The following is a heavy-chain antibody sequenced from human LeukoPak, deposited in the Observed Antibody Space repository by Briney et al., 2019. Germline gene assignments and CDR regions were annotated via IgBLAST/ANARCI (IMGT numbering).Heavy chain of an antibody. CDR2: IYYSGST. J-gene: IGHJ4*02. V-gene: IGHV4-31*03. D-gene: IGHD2-15*01. Sequence: ALSLTCTVSGGSISSGGYYWSWIRQHPGKGLEWIGYIYYSGSTYYNPSLKSRVTISVDTSKNQFSLKLSSVTAADTAVYYCARRRCSGGSCYFDYWGQGTLVTVSS. CDR1: GGSISSGGYY. CDR3: ARRRCSGGSCYFDY.